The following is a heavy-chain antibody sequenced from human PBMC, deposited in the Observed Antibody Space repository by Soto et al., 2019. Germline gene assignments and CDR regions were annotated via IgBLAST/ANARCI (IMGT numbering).Heavy chain of an antibody. Sequence: QVQLVQSGAEVKKPGSSVKVSCKASGGTFSNYAVSWVRQAPGQGLEWMGVIIPVFDTTYYAQNFQGRVTITADESTSTAYMQLSSLRSEDTAVYYCTKGGYCNDGVCYTAVDDWGQGTLVTVSS. CDR2: IIPVFDTT. CDR3: TKGGYCNDGVCYTAVDD. CDR1: GGTFSNYA. D-gene: IGHD2-8*01. J-gene: IGHJ4*02. V-gene: IGHV1-69*01.